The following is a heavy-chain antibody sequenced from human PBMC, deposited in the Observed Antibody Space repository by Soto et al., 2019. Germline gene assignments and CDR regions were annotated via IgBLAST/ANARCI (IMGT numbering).Heavy chain of an antibody. CDR1: GYTFTSYG. Sequence: ASVKVSCKASGYTFTSYGISWVRQAPGQGLEWMGWISAYNGNTNYAQKLQGRVTMTTDTSTSTAYMELRSLRSDDTAVYYCAKSVDTAMVWVFDYWGQGTLVTVSS. J-gene: IGHJ4*02. D-gene: IGHD5-18*01. CDR2: ISAYNGNT. CDR3: AKSVDTAMVWVFDY. V-gene: IGHV1-18*01.